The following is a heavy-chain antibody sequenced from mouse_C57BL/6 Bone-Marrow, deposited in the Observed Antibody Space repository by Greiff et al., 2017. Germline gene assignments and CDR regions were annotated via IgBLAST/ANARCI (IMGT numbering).Heavy chain of an antibody. CDR2: IRNKANGYTT. Sequence: DVHLVESGGGLVQPGGSLSLSCAASGFTFTDYYMSWVRQPPGKALEWLGFIRNKANGYTTEYSASVKGRFTISRDNSQSILYLQMNALRAEDSATYYCASPLGNYYAMDYWGQGTSVTVSS. J-gene: IGHJ4*01. CDR3: ASPLGNYYAMDY. CDR1: GFTFTDYY. D-gene: IGHD2-1*01. V-gene: IGHV7-3*01.